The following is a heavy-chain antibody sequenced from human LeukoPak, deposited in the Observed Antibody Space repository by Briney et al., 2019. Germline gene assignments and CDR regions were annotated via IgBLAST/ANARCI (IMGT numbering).Heavy chain of an antibody. CDR2: IYTSGST. CDR1: GGSISSGSYY. J-gene: IGHJ4*02. D-gene: IGHD2-15*01. V-gene: IGHV4-61*02. CDR3: ARGGGGSGMVREYYFDY. Sequence: PSETLSLTCTVSGGSISSGSYYWSWIRQPAGKGLEWIGRIYTSGSTNYNPSLKSRVTMSVDTSKNQFSLKLSSVTAADTAVYYCARGGGGSGMVREYYFDYWGQGTLVTVSS.